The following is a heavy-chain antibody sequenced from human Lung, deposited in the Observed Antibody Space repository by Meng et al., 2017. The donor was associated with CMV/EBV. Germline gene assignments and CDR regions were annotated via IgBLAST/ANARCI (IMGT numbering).Heavy chain of an antibody. J-gene: IGHJ3*02. V-gene: IGHV5-51*01. CDR2: IYPGDSDT. Sequence: GGSXRLXCKGSGYSFTSYWIGWVRQMPGKGLEWMGIIYPGDSDTRYSPSFQGQVTISADKSISTAYLQWSSLKASDTAIYYCARRGPPNSSDAFDIWGQGTXVTVSS. CDR1: GYSFTSYW. CDR3: ARRGPPNSSDAFDI. D-gene: IGHD1-1*01.